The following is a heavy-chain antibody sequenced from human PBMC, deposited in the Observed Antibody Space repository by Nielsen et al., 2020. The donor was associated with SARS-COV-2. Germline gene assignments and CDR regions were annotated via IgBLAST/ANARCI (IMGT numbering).Heavy chain of an antibody. CDR1: GFTFSSYA. V-gene: IGHV3-64D*09. Sequence: GESLKISCSASGFTFSSYAMHWARQAPGKGLEYVSAISSNGGSTYHADSVKGRFTISRDNSKNTLYLQMSSLRAEDTAVYYCVKGPMIVVELMDYWGQGTLVTVSS. J-gene: IGHJ4*02. D-gene: IGHD3-22*01. CDR2: ISSNGGST. CDR3: VKGPMIVVELMDY.